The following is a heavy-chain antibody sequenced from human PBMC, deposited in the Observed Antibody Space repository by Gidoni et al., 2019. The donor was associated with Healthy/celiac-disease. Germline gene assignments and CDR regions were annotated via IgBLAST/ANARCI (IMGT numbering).Heavy chain of an antibody. D-gene: IGHD2-2*01. V-gene: IGHV4-34*01. CDR2: INHSGST. CDR3: ARGGRVVPAANADLRPPAGRGYNWFDP. CDR1: GGSFSGYY. J-gene: IGHJ5*02. Sequence: QVQLQQWGAGLLKPSETLSLTCAVYGGSFSGYYWRWIRQPPGKGLEWIGEINHSGSTNYNPSLKSRVTISVDTSKNQFSLKLSSVTAADTAVYYCARGGRVVPAANADLRPPAGRGYNWFDPWGQGTLVTVSS.